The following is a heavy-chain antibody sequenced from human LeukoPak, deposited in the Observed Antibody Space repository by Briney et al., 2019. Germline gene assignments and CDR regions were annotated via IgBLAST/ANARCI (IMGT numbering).Heavy chain of an antibody. J-gene: IGHJ4*02. Sequence: SETLSLTCAVYGGNFSDYNWSWIRQPPGKGLEWIGEINHSGSTNYNPSLKSRVTISVDTSKNQFSLKLTSVTAADTAVYYCAGYDILTGLWDWGQGTLATVSS. V-gene: IGHV4-34*08. CDR1: GGNFSDYN. CDR3: AGYDILTGLWD. D-gene: IGHD3-9*01. CDR2: INHSGST.